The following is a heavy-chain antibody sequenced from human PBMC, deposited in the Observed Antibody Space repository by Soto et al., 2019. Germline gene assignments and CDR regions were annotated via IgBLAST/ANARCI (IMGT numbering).Heavy chain of an antibody. CDR1: GFTFSSYG. CDR3: AKDYGVATITYYFDY. CDR2: ISYDGSNK. V-gene: IGHV3-30*18. J-gene: IGHJ4*02. Sequence: GGSLRLSCAASGFTFSSYGMHWVRQAPGKGLEWVAVISYDGSNKYYADSVKGRFTISRDNSKNTLYLQMNSLRAEDTAVYCSAKDYGVATITYYFDYWGQGTLVTVSS. D-gene: IGHD5-12*01.